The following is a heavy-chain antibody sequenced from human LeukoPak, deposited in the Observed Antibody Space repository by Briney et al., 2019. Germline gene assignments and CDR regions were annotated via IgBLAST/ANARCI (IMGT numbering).Heavy chain of an antibody. J-gene: IGHJ4*02. Sequence: GVSLRLSCAASGFTFSSYGMHWVRQAPGKGLEWVAVIWYDGSNKYYADSVKGRFTISRDNSKNTLYLQMNSLRAEDTAVYYCARDAVYSSSWQYYWGQGTLVTVFS. CDR1: GFTFSSYG. D-gene: IGHD6-13*01. V-gene: IGHV3-33*01. CDR3: ARDAVYSSSWQYY. CDR2: IWYDGSNK.